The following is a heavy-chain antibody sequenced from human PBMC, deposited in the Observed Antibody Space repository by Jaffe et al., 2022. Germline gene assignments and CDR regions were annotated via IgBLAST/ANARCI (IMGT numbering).Heavy chain of an antibody. Sequence: EVQLLESGGGLVQPGGSLRLSCAASGFTFSSYAMSWVRQAPGKGLEWVSAISGSGGSTYYADSVKGRFTISRDNSKNTLYLQMNSLRAEDTAVYYCAKDGIRVRSITIFGVVILRYFDYWGQGTLVTVSS. CDR3: AKDGIRVRSITIFGVVILRYFDY. D-gene: IGHD3-3*01. J-gene: IGHJ4*02. CDR1: GFTFSSYA. V-gene: IGHV3-23*01. CDR2: ISGSGGST.